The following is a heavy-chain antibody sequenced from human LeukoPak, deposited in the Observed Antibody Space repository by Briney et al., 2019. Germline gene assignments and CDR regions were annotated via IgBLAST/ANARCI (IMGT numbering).Heavy chain of an antibody. V-gene: IGHV3-30-3*01. CDR2: ISYDGSSK. CDR3: ARHPHRSGSYWGYFDY. J-gene: IGHJ4*02. CDR1: GFTFSTYT. Sequence: GGSLRLSCAASGFTFSTYTMHWVRQAPGKGLEWVAVISYDGSSKYYADSVKGRSTISRDNSKNALYLQMNSLRAEDTAVYYCARHPHRSGSYWGYFDYWGQGTLVTVSS. D-gene: IGHD3-10*01.